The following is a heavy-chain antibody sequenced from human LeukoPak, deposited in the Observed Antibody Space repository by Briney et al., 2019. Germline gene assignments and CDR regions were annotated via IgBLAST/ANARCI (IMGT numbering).Heavy chain of an antibody. CDR3: ARAVTSSSSWYKWVNWFDP. CDR1: DDSISNSRYF. Sequence: SETLSLTCTISDDSISNSRYFWAWIRQSPGKGLEWLASINYSGRTYYNPSLNSRLTISVDTAKRQFSLKLTSVTAADTAVYYCARAVTSSSSWYKWVNWFDPWGQGTLVTVSS. D-gene: IGHD6-13*01. J-gene: IGHJ5*02. CDR2: INYSGRT. V-gene: IGHV4-39*07.